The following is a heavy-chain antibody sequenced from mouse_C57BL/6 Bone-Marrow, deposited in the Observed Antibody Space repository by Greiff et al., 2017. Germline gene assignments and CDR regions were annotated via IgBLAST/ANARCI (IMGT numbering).Heavy chain of an antibody. Sequence: QVQLQQPGAELVKPGASVKMSCKASGYTFTSYWITWVKQRPGQGLEWIGDLYPGSGSTNYNEKFKSKATLTVDTSSSTAYMQLSSLTSEDSAVYYWARRGDYYGSSFRWYFDVWGTGTTVTVAS. CDR2: LYPGSGST. CDR1: GYTFTSYW. CDR3: ARRGDYYGSSFRWYFDV. V-gene: IGHV1-55*01. D-gene: IGHD1-1*01. J-gene: IGHJ1*03.